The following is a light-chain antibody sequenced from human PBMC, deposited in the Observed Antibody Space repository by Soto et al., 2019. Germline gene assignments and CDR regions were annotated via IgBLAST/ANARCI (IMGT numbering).Light chain of an antibody. J-gene: IGLJ1*01. Sequence: QSVLTQPPSVSAAPGQKVTISCSGSSSNIGNNYVSWYQHLPGTASKLLIYDNNKRPSGIPDRFSGSKSGTSATLGITGLQTGDEADYYCGTWDSSLSAGRYVFGTGNKVTV. CDR1: SSNIGNNY. V-gene: IGLV1-51*01. CDR3: GTWDSSLSAGRYV. CDR2: DNN.